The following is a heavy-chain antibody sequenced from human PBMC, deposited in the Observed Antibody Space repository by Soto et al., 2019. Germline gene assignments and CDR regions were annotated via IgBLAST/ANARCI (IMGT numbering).Heavy chain of an antibody. CDR1: GYSISSGYY. J-gene: IGHJ4*02. Sequence: SETLSLTCAVSGYSISSGYYWGWIRQPPGKGLEWIVSINHSGSTYYNPSLKSRVTISADTSKNQFSLKVSSVTAADTAVYYCARVGQDYDFWNGCYFDYWGQGTLVTVSS. D-gene: IGHD3-3*01. CDR3: ARVGQDYDFWNGCYFDY. CDR2: INHSGST. V-gene: IGHV4-38-2*01.